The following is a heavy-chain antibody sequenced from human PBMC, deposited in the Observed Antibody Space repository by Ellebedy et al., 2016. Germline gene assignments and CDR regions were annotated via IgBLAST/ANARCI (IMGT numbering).Heavy chain of an antibody. CDR2: ITTTSNYI. D-gene: IGHD2-8*01. Sequence: GESLKISCTTSGFNFSTYSMNWVRQAPGKGLEWVASITTTSNYIHYADSVKGRFIISRDNAKKSLFLQMNNLRVDDTAVYYCASRCTFNRCSGYWGQGTLVSVSS. J-gene: IGHJ4*02. CDR1: GFNFSTYS. CDR3: ASRCTFNRCSGY. V-gene: IGHV3-21*01.